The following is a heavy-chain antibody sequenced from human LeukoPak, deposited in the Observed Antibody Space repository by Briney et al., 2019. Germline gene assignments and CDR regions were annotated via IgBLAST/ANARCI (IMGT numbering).Heavy chain of an antibody. V-gene: IGHV3-7*01. CDR1: GITLSGYW. CDR3: ARSGSGYFDY. CDR2: IKQDGSEK. J-gene: IGHJ4*02. Sequence: GGSLRLSCAASGITLSGYWMSWVRQAPGKGLEWVANIKQDGSEKYYRDSVQGRFTISRDNAKTSLYLQMNSLRAEDTAVYYCARSGSGYFDYWGQGSLVTVSS.